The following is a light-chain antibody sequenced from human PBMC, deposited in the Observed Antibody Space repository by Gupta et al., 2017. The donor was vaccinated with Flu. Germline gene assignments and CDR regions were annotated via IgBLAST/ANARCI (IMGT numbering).Light chain of an antibody. J-gene: IGKJ1*01. CDR2: WGS. CDR1: QSLLHSYGKNY. V-gene: IGKV2-28*01. Sequence: VLTQSPLSLSVTPGEPDSISCWSSQSLLHSYGKNYLDWYLQKPGQSPQLLIYWGSTRASGVPDRFSGSGSGTDFTLKISRVEAEDVGVYYCMQALQTPRTFGQGTKVEIK. CDR3: MQALQTPRT.